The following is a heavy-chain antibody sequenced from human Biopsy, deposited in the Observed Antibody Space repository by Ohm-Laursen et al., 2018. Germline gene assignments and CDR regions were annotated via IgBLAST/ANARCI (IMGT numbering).Heavy chain of an antibody. V-gene: IGHV1-18*01. J-gene: IGHJ6*02. CDR1: GYTFINYG. D-gene: IGHD2-2*01. CDR3: ARDYQPTIITIHYFYYGMDV. Sequence: VASVKVSCKASGYTFINYGFSWVRQAPGQGLEWMGWINPYNGDTNYAQKLQGRVTMTTDTSTSTAYMELRSLRSDDTAVYYCARDYQPTIITIHYFYYGMDVWGQGTTVPVSS. CDR2: INPYNGDT.